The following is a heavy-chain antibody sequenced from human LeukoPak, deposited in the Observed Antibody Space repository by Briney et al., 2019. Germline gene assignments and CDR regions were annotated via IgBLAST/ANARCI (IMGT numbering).Heavy chain of an antibody. J-gene: IGHJ4*02. D-gene: IGHD6-13*01. CDR3: ARVTYFSSWYVDY. CDR2: ISVYNGNT. V-gene: IGHV1-18*01. Sequence: ASVKVSCKASGYTFTNFGISWVRQAPGQGLELMGWISVYNGNTNYAQKFQGRVTMTTDTSTSTAYMELRSLRSDDTAVYYCARVTYFSSWYVDYRGQGTLVTVSS. CDR1: GYTFTNFG.